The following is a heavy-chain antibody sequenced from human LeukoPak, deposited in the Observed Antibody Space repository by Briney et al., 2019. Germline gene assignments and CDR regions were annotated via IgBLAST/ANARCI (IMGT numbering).Heavy chain of an antibody. V-gene: IGHV3-23*01. CDR1: GFTFNNYA. J-gene: IGHJ5*02. CDR3: AKDRFGSGSPNWFGP. D-gene: IGHD3-10*01. Sequence: GGSLRLSCTASGFTFNNYAMSRVRQAPGKGLEWVAAISGSSGNIFYADSLKGRFTISRGNSKNTLFLNMTSLRADDTAVYYCAKDRFGSGSPNWFGPWGQGTLVTVSS. CDR2: ISGSSGNI.